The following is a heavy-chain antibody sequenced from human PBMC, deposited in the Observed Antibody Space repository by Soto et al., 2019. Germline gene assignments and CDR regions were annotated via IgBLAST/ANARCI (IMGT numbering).Heavy chain of an antibody. J-gene: IGHJ4*02. V-gene: IGHV4-59*01. CDR1: GGSISSYY. CDR2: IYYSGST. Sequence: QVQLQESGPGLVKPSETLSLTCTVSGGSISSYYWSWIRQPPGKGLEWIGYIYYSGSTNYNPSLESRVTKSVDTSKNQFSLKLSSETAADTAVYYCARENGGGGRQYYFDYGGQGTLVTVSS. D-gene: IGHD1-1*01. CDR3: ARENGGGGRQYYFDY.